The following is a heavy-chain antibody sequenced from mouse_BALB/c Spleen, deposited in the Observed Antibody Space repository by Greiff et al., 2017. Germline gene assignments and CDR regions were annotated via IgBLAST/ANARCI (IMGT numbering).Heavy chain of an antibody. CDR1: GYSITSCYY. V-gene: IGHV3-6*02. Sequence: EVQLQQSGPGLVKPSQSLSLTCSVTGYSITSCYYWNLIRQFPGNKLEWLGYISYDGSNNYNPSLKNRISITRDTSKNQFFLKLNSVTTEDTATYYCARKVRYYFDYWGQGTTLTVSS. D-gene: IGHD1-1*01. J-gene: IGHJ2*01. CDR3: ARKVRYYFDY. CDR2: ISYDGSN.